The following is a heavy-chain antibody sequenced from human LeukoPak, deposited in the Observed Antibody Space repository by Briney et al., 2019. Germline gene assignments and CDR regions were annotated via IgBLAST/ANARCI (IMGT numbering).Heavy chain of an antibody. Sequence: GGSLRLSCTASGFTFSNYAMSWVRQAPGQGLERVSPIGGSGGNTYYADSVKGRFTISRDNSKNTLYLQMNSLRAEDTAVYYCARDIGTMVRGVLTLNYYGMDVWGQGTTVTVSS. J-gene: IGHJ6*02. CDR3: ARDIGTMVRGVLTLNYYGMDV. CDR2: IGGSGGNT. D-gene: IGHD3-10*01. CDR1: GFTFSNYA. V-gene: IGHV3-23*01.